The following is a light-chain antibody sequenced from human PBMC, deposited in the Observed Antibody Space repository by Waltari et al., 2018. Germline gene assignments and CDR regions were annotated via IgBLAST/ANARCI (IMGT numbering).Light chain of an antibody. CDR3: CSWSTSGSWM. Sequence: QSALTQPASVSGSPGQSITIPCTGTSSNIGDYNLVSWFQHHPGKVPERVMYYVNTRPSGIPDRFSCSKSVNTASLTISALQADDEADYYCCSWSTSGSWMFGGGTKVTVL. CDR2: YVN. CDR1: SSNIGDYNL. J-gene: IGLJ3*02. V-gene: IGLV2-23*02.